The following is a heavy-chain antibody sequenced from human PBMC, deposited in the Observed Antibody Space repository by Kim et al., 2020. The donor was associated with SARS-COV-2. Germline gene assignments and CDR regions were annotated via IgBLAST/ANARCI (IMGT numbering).Heavy chain of an antibody. CDR3: ARDLTQGMATIPFDY. D-gene: IGHD5-12*01. CDR2: ISAYNGNT. V-gene: IGHV1-18*04. Sequence: ASVKVSCKASGYTFTSYGISWVRQAPGQGLEWMGWISAYNGNTNYAQKLQGRVTMTTDTSTSTAYMELRSLRSDDTAVYYCARDLTQGMATIPFDYWGQGTLVTVSS. CDR1: GYTFTSYG. J-gene: IGHJ4*02.